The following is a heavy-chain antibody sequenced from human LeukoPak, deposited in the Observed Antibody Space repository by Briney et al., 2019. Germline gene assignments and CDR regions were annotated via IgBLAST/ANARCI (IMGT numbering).Heavy chain of an antibody. CDR1: GGSLSSIYYY. V-gene: IGHV4-39*07. CDR2: IYFSGST. CDR3: ARARTLRYFDWSLFLDY. J-gene: IGHJ4*02. D-gene: IGHD3-9*01. Sequence: SETLSLTCTVSGGSLSSIYYYLGWIRQPPGKGLEWIGSIYFSGSTYYNSSLTSRVTISVDTSKNQFSLKLSSVTAADTAVYYCARARTLRYFDWSLFLDYWGQGTLVTVSS.